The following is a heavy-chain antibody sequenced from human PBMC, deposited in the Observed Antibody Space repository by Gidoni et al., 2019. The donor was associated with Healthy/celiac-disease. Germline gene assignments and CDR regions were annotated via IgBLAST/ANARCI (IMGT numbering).Heavy chain of an antibody. CDR1: GFTFSSYE. CDR2: ISSSGSTI. J-gene: IGHJ5*02. V-gene: IGHV3-48*03. Sequence: EVQLVASGGGLVQPGGSLRLSCAASGFTFSSYEMNWVRQAPGKGLEWVSYISSSGSTIYYADSVKGRFTISRDNAKNSLYLQMNSLRAEDTAVYYCARGGDGDYRFDPWGQGTLVTVSS. D-gene: IGHD4-17*01. CDR3: ARGGDGDYRFDP.